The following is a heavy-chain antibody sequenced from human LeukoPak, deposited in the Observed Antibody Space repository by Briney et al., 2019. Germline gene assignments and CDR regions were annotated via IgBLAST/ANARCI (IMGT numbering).Heavy chain of an antibody. D-gene: IGHD4-17*01. CDR2: ISYDGSNK. J-gene: IGHJ6*03. V-gene: IGHV3-30-3*01. Sequence: GGSLRLSCAASGFTFSSYAMHWVRQAPGKGLEWVAVISYDGSNKYYADSVKGRFTISRDNSKNTLYLQMNSLRAEDTAVYYCAKGPFDYGYYNYMDVWGKGTTVTVS. CDR1: GFTFSSYA. CDR3: AKGPFDYGYYNYMDV.